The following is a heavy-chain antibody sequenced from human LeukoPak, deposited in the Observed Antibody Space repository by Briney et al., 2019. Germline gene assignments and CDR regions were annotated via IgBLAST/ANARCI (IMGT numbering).Heavy chain of an antibody. CDR3: ARDRLSSSWWYYFDY. CDR2: IIPIFGTA. Sequence: GSSVKVSCKASGGTFSSYAISWVRQAPGQGLEWMGGIIPIFGTANYAQKFQGRVTITTDESTSTAYMELSSLRSEDTAVYYCARDRLSSSWWYYFDYWGQGTLVTVSS. V-gene: IGHV1-69*05. J-gene: IGHJ4*02. CDR1: GGTFSSYA. D-gene: IGHD6-13*01.